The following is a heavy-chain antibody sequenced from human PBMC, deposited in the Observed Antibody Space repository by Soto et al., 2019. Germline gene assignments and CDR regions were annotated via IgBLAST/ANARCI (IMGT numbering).Heavy chain of an antibody. CDR3: VKAGVTSMFVLVDDCVVI. V-gene: IGHV3-9*01. D-gene: IGHD2-8*01. CDR1: GFIFNDYP. Sequence: EVQLVESGGDLVQPGRSLRLSCAASGFIFNDYPMHWVLQVPGKGLEWVSGISWNSGILGYADSVRGRFSISRDNANKCLYLHMNCLRAEHTALYFCVKAGVTSMFVLVDDCVVILGRCTMVTVSS. CDR2: ISWNSGIL. J-gene: IGHJ3*02.